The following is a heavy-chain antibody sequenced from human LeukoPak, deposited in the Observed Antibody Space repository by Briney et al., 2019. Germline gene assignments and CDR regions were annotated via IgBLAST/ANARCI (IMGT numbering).Heavy chain of an antibody. CDR1: GFTVSSNY. Sequence: GGSLRLSCAASGFTVSSNYMNWVRQAPGKGPEWVSAIYGGGSPYYADSVKGRFTISRDNSKNTLYLQMNSLRAEDTAVYYCARDLNTARFDYWGQGTLVTVSS. CDR2: IYGGGSP. J-gene: IGHJ4*02. CDR3: ARDLNTARFDY. V-gene: IGHV3-66*01. D-gene: IGHD5-18*01.